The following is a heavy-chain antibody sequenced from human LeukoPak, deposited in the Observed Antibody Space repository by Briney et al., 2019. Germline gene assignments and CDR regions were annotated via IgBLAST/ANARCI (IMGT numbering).Heavy chain of an antibody. CDR3: ARCVVRGVIRRYYYYMDV. CDR2: IIPIFGTA. CDR1: GGTFSSYA. Sequence: PSVKVSCKASGGTFSSYAISWVRQAPGQGLEWMGGIIPIFGTANYAQEFQGRVTITADESTSTAYMELSSLRSEDTAVYYCARCVVRGVIRRYYYYMDVWGKGTTVTISS. V-gene: IGHV1-69*01. D-gene: IGHD3-10*01. J-gene: IGHJ6*03.